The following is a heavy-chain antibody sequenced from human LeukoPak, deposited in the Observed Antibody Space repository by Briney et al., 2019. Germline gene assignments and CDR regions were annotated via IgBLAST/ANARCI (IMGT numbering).Heavy chain of an antibody. CDR1: GDSVSSNSAA. D-gene: IGHD1-1*01. Sequence: PSQTLSLTCAISGDSVSSNSAAWNWIRQSPSRGLEWLGRTYYRSKWYNDYAVSVRSRIVIDPDTSKNQFSLQLSSVTPEDTAVYYCTRDGIRVLDYWGQGILVTVSS. CDR3: TRDGIRVLDY. V-gene: IGHV6-1*01. CDR2: TYYRSKWYN. J-gene: IGHJ4*02.